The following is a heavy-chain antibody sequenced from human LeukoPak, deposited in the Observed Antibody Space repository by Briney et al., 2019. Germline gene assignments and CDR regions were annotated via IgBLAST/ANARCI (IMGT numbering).Heavy chain of an antibody. V-gene: IGHV1-24*01. CDR3: ATVLRLFDAFDI. CDR1: GYTLTELS. D-gene: IGHD3-22*01. CDR2: FDPEDGET. J-gene: IGHJ3*02. Sequence: ASVKVSCKVSGYTLTELSMHWVRQVPGKGLEWMGGFDPEDGETIYAQKFQGRVTMTEDTSTDTAYMELSSLRSEDTAVYYCATVLRLFDAFDIWGQGTMVTVSS.